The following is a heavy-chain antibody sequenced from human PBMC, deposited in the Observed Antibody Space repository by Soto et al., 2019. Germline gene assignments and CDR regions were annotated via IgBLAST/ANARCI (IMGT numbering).Heavy chain of an antibody. CDR3: AHGRWEESRDGYRGWFDP. D-gene: IGHD5-12*01. J-gene: IGHJ5*02. CDR2: IIPIPGIA. V-gene: IGHV1-69*02. Sequence: QVQLVQSGAEVKKPGSSVKVSCKDSVGTVSSYTISWVRQAPGQGLEWMGRIIPIPGIANYAQKFQGRVTIAADKSTSTASMEMSSLRSEDTAVYYCAHGRWEESRDGYRGWFDPWGQGTLVTVSS. CDR1: VGTVSSYT.